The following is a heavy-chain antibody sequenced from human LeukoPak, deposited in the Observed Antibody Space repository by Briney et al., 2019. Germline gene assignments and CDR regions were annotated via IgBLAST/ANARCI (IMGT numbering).Heavy chain of an antibody. D-gene: IGHD3-3*01. V-gene: IGHV4-59*01. CDR2: IYYSGST. J-gene: IGHJ4*02. CDR1: GGSISSYY. CDR3: ARDRSYDFWSGYYI. Sequence: SETLSLTCTVSGGSISSYYWSWIRQPPGKGLEWIGYIYYSGSTNYNPSLKSRVTISVDTSKNQFSLKLSSVTAADTAVYYCARDRSYDFWSGYYIWGQGTLVTVSS.